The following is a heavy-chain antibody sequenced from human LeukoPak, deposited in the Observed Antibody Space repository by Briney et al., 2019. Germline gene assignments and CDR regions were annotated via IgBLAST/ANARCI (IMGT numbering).Heavy chain of an antibody. D-gene: IGHD3-22*01. Sequence: GRSLRLSCAASRFTFSTYAMHWVRQSPGKGLEWVAVISYDGTNKKHADSVKGRFTISRDNSKNTLYLQMNSLRAEDTAVYYCTRGPGYRDSSYLDYWGQGTLVTVSS. V-gene: IGHV3-30*04. CDR3: TRGPGYRDSSYLDY. CDR2: ISYDGTNK. J-gene: IGHJ4*02. CDR1: RFTFSTYA.